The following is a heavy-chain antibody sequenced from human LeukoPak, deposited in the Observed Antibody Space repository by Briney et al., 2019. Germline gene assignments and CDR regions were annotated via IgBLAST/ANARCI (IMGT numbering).Heavy chain of an antibody. CDR3: ARDQGGSGSYYNGFDY. Sequence: LICTVXGGSISSYYWSWIRQPPGKRLEWIGXIYYSGSTNYNPSLKSRVTISVDTSKNQFSLKLSSVTAADTAVYYCARDQGGSGSYYNGFDYWGQGTLVTVSS. D-gene: IGHD3-10*01. CDR1: GGSISSYY. V-gene: IGHV4-59*01. J-gene: IGHJ4*02. CDR2: IYYSGST.